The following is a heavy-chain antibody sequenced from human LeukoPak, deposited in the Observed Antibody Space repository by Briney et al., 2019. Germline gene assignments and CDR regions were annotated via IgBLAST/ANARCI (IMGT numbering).Heavy chain of an antibody. J-gene: IGHJ4*02. V-gene: IGHV1-69*13. D-gene: IGHD3-22*01. CDR1: GGTFSSYA. CDR3: ARAMGDYYDSSVFY. Sequence: ASVKVSCKASGGTFSSYAISWVRQAPGQGLEWMGGIISIFGTANYAQKFQGRVTITADESTSTAYMELSSLRSEDTAVYYCARAMGDYYDSSVFYWGQGTLVTVSS. CDR2: IISIFGTA.